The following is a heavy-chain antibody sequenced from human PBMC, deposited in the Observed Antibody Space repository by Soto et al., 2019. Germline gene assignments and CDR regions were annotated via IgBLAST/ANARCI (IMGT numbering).Heavy chain of an antibody. Sequence: SVKVSCKASGFTFTSSAVQWVRQARGQRLEWIGWIVVGSGNTNYAQKFQERVTITRDMSTSTAYMELSSLRSEDTAVYYCAADASGGYRPTTDAFDIWGQGTMVTVSS. D-gene: IGHD3-16*02. J-gene: IGHJ3*02. CDR3: AADASGGYRPTTDAFDI. V-gene: IGHV1-58*01. CDR2: IVVGSGNT. CDR1: GFTFTSSA.